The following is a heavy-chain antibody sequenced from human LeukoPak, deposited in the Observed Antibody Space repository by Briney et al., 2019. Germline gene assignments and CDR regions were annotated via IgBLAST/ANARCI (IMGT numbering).Heavy chain of an antibody. CDR2: IYTNGST. Sequence: SETLSLTCTVSGGSISSYYWSWIRQPAGKGLEWIGRIYTNGSTNYNPSLKSQVNMSVHTSTNQFSLKLSSVTGADTAVYYCARERILPYYFXXWGQGTLVT. D-gene: IGHD2-15*01. J-gene: IGHJ4*02. CDR3: ARERILPYYFXX. V-gene: IGHV4-4*07. CDR1: GGSISSYY.